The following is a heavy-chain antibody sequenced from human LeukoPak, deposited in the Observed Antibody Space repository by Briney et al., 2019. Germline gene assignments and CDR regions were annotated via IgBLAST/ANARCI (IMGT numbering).Heavy chain of an antibody. J-gene: IGHJ4*02. V-gene: IGHV3-7*01. D-gene: IGHD3-16*01. CDR3: ARGPGGGDYFDY. Sequence: GGSLRLSCAASGFTFSSYWMTWVRQVPGKGLEWVANIKQDGSEKYYVDSVKGGFTISRDISKNTLYLQMNSLRAEDTAVYYCARGPGGGDYFDYWGQGTLVTVSS. CDR2: IKQDGSEK. CDR1: GFTFSSYW.